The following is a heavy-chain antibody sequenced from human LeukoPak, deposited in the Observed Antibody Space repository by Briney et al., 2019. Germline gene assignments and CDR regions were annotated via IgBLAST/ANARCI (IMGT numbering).Heavy chain of an antibody. J-gene: IGHJ6*02. CDR2: ISYDGSNK. V-gene: IGHV3-30-3*01. Sequence: PGRSLRLSCAASGFTFSSYAMHWVRQAPGKGLEWVAVISYDGSNKYYADSVKGRFTISRDNSKNTLYLQMNSLRAEDTALYYCAKDLSSSWYKAHYYYGMDVWGQGTTVTVSS. CDR1: GFTFSSYA. CDR3: AKDLSSSWYKAHYYYGMDV. D-gene: IGHD6-13*01.